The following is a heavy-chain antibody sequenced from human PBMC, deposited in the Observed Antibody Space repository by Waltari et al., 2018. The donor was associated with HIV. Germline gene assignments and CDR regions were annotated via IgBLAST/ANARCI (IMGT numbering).Heavy chain of an antibody. CDR1: GGSISSNSYY. CDR3: ARGYCSSRACYTGSWFDP. D-gene: IGHD2-8*01. V-gene: IGHV4-39*02. J-gene: IGHJ5*02. CDR2: VYYSWST. Sequence: QLQLQESGPGLVKPSETVSLICTVSGGSISSNSYYWGWIRQPPGKGLEWIGSVYYSWSTYCNPSLKSRVTISVDTPKNHFALKLTSMTATDSAVYYCARGYCSSRACYTGSWFDPWGQGTLVTVSS.